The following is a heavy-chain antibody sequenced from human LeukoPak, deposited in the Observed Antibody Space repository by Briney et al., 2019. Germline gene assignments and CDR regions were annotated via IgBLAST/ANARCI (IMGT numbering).Heavy chain of an antibody. D-gene: IGHD4-17*01. CDR3: ARSDCGDYSAYFDS. CDR2: IYYSGST. J-gene: IGHJ4*02. CDR1: GGSISNYY. Sequence: SETLSLTCTVSGGSISNYYWSWIRQPPGKGLEWIGYIYYSGSTNYNPSLKSRVTISVDTSKNQFSLNLSSVTAADTAVYYCARSDCGDYSAYFDSWGQGTLVTVSS. V-gene: IGHV4-59*01.